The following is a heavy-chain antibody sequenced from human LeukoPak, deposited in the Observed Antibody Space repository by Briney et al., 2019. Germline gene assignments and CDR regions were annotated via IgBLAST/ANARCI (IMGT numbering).Heavy chain of an antibody. D-gene: IGHD2-2*01. V-gene: IGHV4-59*12. CDR2: INHSGST. CDR3: ARDYCTSTTCPNWFDP. Sequence: SETLSLTCTVSGGSISSYYWSWIRQPAGKGLEWIGEINHSGSTNYNPSLKSRVTISVDTSKNQFSLKLNSVTAADTAVYYCARDYCTSTTCPNWFDPWGQGTLVTVSS. CDR1: GGSISSYY. J-gene: IGHJ5*02.